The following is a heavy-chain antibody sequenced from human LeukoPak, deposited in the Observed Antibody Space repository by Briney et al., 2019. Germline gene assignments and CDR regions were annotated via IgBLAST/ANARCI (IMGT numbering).Heavy chain of an antibody. CDR2: ISWHRRSI. D-gene: IGHD3-22*01. V-gene: IGHV3-9*01. Sequence: GRSLRLSCAASGFTFDDYSMHWVRHAPGKGLEWVAGISWHRRSIVYADSVKGRFTISRDNAKNSVSLQMNSLRTEDTALYYCTKDLSSQWFTDIRHYGMNVWGQGTTVAVSS. J-gene: IGHJ6*02. CDR1: GFTFDDYS. CDR3: TKDLSSQWFTDIRHYGMNV.